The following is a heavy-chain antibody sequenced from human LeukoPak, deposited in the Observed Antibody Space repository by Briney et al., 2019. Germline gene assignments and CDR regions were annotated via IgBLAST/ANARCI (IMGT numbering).Heavy chain of an antibody. J-gene: IGHJ6*03. CDR3: ARGGSKDILTGYIKRYYYYYMDV. D-gene: IGHD3-9*01. V-gene: IGHV4-59*01. CDR1: GDSISSYY. Sequence: SETLSLTCTVSGDSISSYYWSWIRQPPGKGLEWIGYTHYSGSTNYIPSLRSRVTISVDTSKNQFSLKLRSVTAADTAVYYCARGGSKDILTGYIKRYYYYYMDVWGKGTTVTVSS. CDR2: THYSGST.